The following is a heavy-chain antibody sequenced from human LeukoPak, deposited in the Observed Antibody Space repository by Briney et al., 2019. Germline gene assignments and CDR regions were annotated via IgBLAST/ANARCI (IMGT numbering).Heavy chain of an antibody. CDR2: ISSSGSTI. D-gene: IGHD4-17*01. CDR1: GFTFSSYE. Sequence: GGSLRLSCAASGFTFSSYEMNWVRQAPGKGLEWVSYISSSGSTIYYADSVKGRFTISRDNAKNSLYLQMNNLGAEDTAVYYCARVSSVVTKPSDYWGQGTLVTVSS. V-gene: IGHV3-48*03. CDR3: ARVSSVVTKPSDY. J-gene: IGHJ4*02.